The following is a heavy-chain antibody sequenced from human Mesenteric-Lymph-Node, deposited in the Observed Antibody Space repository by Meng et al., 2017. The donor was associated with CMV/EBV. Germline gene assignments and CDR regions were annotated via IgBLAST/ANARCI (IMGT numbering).Heavy chain of an antibody. CDR2: ISGRADNT. V-gene: IGHV3-23*01. J-gene: IGHJ5*02. CDR1: GFTFISYA. Sequence: GESLKISCAASGFTFISYAMNWVRQAPGKGLEWVSAISGRADNTYYADSVRGRFTISRDNAKNTVYLQMNSLRAEDTAVYYCVKDHLYNNSPLDPWGQGTLVTVSS. CDR3: VKDHLYNNSPLDP. D-gene: IGHD6-6*01.